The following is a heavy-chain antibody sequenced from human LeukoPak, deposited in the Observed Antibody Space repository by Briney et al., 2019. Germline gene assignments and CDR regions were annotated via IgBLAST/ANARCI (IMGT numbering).Heavy chain of an antibody. J-gene: IGHJ3*02. Sequence: GASVKVSCKASGGTFSSYAISWVRQAPGQGLEWMGGIIPIFGTANYAQKFQGRVTITTDESTSTAYMELSSLRSEDTAVYYCARALRVYKNDAFDIWGQGTMVTVSS. CDR1: GGTFSSYA. V-gene: IGHV1-69*05. D-gene: IGHD5-24*01. CDR3: ARALRVYKNDAFDI. CDR2: IIPIFGTA.